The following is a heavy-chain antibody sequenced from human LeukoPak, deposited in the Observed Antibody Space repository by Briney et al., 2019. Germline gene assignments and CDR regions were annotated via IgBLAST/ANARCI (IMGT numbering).Heavy chain of an antibody. CDR3: AYPLTSGYSGAEGDAFDL. J-gene: IGHJ3*01. CDR1: GGSISSSAYY. D-gene: IGHD5-12*01. CDR2: IYYSGST. Sequence: SETLSLTCTVSGGSISSSAYYWGWIRQPPGKGLEWLGSIYYSGSTSYNPSLQSRVTISVDTSKNQFSLNLISVTAADTAVHYCAYPLTSGYSGAEGDAFDLWGQGTVVTVSS. V-gene: IGHV4-39*01.